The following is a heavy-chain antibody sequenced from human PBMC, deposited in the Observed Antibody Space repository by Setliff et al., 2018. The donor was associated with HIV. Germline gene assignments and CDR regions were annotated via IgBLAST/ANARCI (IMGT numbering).Heavy chain of an antibody. CDR2: ISPKTGGT. V-gene: IGHV1-2*02. D-gene: IGHD3-10*01. Sequence: ASVKVSCKSSGYSFSDYYMYWVRQAPGQGLEWMGWISPKTGGTNYAQKFQGRVAMTRDTSINTVYMELSRLTSDDTSIYYCARDFALPGLRLGRYSLQSHASIDYWGQGTLVTVSS. CDR3: ARDFALPGLRLGRYSLQSHASIDY. CDR1: GYSFSDYY. J-gene: IGHJ4*02.